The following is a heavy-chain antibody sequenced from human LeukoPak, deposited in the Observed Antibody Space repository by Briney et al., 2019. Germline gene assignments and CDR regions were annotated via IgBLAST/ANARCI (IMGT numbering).Heavy chain of an antibody. J-gene: IGHJ4*02. CDR3: ARGVEPLAANTLAY. CDR2: LYSDGNT. CDR1: GFTVITND. V-gene: IGHV3-53*01. D-gene: IGHD1-14*01. Sequence: GGSLRLSCAASGFTVITNDMTWVRHAPGKGLEWVSVLYSDGNTKYADSLQGRFTICRDNSKNTLYLEMNSLSPDDTAVYYCARGVEPLAANTLAYWGQGTLVTVSS.